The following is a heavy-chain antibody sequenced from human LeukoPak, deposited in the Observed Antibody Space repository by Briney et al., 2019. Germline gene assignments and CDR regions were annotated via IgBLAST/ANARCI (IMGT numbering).Heavy chain of an antibody. CDR2: ISISGSTI. CDR3: STAKFDY. J-gene: IGHJ4*01. CDR1: GSTLSSYS. Sequence: PGGSLRLSCAATGSTLSSYSMNWVRQAPGKGLEWVSHISISGSTIHYTDSVRGRFTISRDSAKNSLYLQMNSLRADDTAVYYCSTAKFDYWGHGTLLTVSS. V-gene: IGHV3-48*01.